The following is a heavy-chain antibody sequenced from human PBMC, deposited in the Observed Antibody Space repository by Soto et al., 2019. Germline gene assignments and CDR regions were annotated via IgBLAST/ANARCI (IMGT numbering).Heavy chain of an antibody. Sequence: QPGGSLRLSCAASGFTFDDYAMHWVRQAPGKGLEWVSGISWNSGSIGYADSVKGRFTISRDNAKNSLYLQMNSLRAEDTALYYCAKALHYDILTGSQTRPYGMDVWGQGTTVTVSS. J-gene: IGHJ6*02. CDR2: ISWNSGSI. V-gene: IGHV3-9*01. D-gene: IGHD3-9*01. CDR1: GFTFDDYA. CDR3: AKALHYDILTGSQTRPYGMDV.